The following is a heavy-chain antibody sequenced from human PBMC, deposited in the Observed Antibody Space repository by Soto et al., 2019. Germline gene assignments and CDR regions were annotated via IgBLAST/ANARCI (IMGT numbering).Heavy chain of an antibody. CDR1: GFTFSSYA. J-gene: IGHJ4*02. CDR2: ISGSGGST. D-gene: IGHD3-10*01. Sequence: GGSLRLSCAASGFTFSSYAMSWVRQAPGKGLEWVSAISGSGGSTYYADSVKGRFTISRDNSKNTLYLQMNSLRAEDTDVYYCAKVWVMNVYCSWSYYNYWGQGTLVTVSS. V-gene: IGHV3-23*01. CDR3: AKVWVMNVYCSWSYYNY.